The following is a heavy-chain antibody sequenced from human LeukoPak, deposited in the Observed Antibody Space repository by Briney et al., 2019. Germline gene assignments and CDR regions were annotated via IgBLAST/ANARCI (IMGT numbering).Heavy chain of an antibody. CDR1: GGSISSSSYY. D-gene: IGHD3-3*01. V-gene: IGHV4-39*07. CDR3: AGTTKWLSYVF. J-gene: IGHJ4*02. Sequence: SETLSLTCTVSGGSISSSSYYWGWIRQPPGKGLEWIGSIYYSGSTYYNPSLKSRVTMSMDTSKNQFSLKLTSLTAADTAVYYCAGTTKWLSYVFWGQGALVTVSS. CDR2: IYYSGST.